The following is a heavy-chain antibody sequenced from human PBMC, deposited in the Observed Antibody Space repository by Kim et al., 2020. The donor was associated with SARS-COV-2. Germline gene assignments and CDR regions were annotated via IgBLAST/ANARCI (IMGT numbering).Heavy chain of an antibody. J-gene: IGHJ5*02. V-gene: IGHV3-15*01. D-gene: IGHD3-10*01. Sequence: AAPVKGRFTISRDDSKNTLYLQMNSLKTEDTAVYYCTTVYGSGTNFFGDPWGQGTLVTVSS. CDR3: TTVYGSGTNFFGDP.